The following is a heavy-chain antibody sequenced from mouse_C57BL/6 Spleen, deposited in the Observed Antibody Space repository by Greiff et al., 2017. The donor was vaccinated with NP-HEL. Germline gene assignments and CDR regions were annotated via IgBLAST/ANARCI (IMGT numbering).Heavy chain of an antibody. CDR2: IHPNSGST. CDR1: GYTFISYW. Sequence: QVQLKQPGAELVKPGASVKLSCKASGYTFISYWMHWVKQRPGQGLEWIGMIHPNSGSTNYNEKFKSKATLTVDKSSSTAYMQLSSLTSEDSGVYYCARRTTEEDLDYWGQGTTLTVSS. D-gene: IGHD1-1*01. J-gene: IGHJ2*01. CDR3: ARRTTEEDLDY. V-gene: IGHV1-64*01.